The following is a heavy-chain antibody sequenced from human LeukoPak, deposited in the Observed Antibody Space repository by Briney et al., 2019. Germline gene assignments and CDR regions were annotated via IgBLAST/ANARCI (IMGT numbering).Heavy chain of an antibody. CDR2: INHSGST. D-gene: IGHD1-26*01. Sequence: WETLSLTCAVYGGSFSGYYWSWIRQPPGKGLEWIGEINHSGSTNYNPSLKSRVTISVDTSKNQFSLKLSSVTAADTAVYYCARDHYSRSGVFDYWGQGTLVTVSS. J-gene: IGHJ4*02. V-gene: IGHV4-34*01. CDR3: ARDHYSRSGVFDY. CDR1: GGSFSGYY.